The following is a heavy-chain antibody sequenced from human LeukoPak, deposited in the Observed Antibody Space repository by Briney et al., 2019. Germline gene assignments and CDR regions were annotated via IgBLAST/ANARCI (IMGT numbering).Heavy chain of an antibody. Sequence: GRSLRLSCAASGFTFSSYAMSWVRQAPGKGLEWVSAISGSGGSTYYADSVKGRFTISRDNSKNTLYLQMNSLGAEDTAVYYCAKDRYDSSGYPDAFDIWGQGTMVTVSS. V-gene: IGHV3-23*01. J-gene: IGHJ3*02. CDR3: AKDRYDSSGYPDAFDI. D-gene: IGHD3-22*01. CDR1: GFTFSSYA. CDR2: ISGSGGST.